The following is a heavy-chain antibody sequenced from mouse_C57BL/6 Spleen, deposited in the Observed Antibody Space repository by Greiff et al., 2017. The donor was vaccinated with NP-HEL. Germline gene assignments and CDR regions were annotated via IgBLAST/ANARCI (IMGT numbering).Heavy chain of an antibody. V-gene: IGHV1-82*01. J-gene: IGHJ1*03. CDR1: GYAFSSSW. CDR3: ARWGPYRYFDV. CDR2: IYPGDGDT. Sequence: QVQLQQSGPELVKPGASVKISCKASGYAFSSSWMNWVKQRPGKGLEWIGRIYPGDGDTNYNGKFKGKATLTADKSSSTAYMQLSSLTSEDSAVYFCARWGPYRYFDVWGTGTTVTVSS.